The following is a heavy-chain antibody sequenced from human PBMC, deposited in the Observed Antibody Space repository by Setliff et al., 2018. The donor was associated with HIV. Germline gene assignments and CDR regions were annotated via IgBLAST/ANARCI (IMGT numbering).Heavy chain of an antibody. Sequence: ASVKVSCKAPGHTFSNYDVIWVRRATGQGLEWMGWMNPNSGDTGYAQKFQGRVIMTRDTSISTAYMELSSLTSADTAVYYCASGKGVRGVIITGGLDVWGKGTTVTVSS. V-gene: IGHV1-8*01. J-gene: IGHJ6*04. CDR2: MNPNSGDT. D-gene: IGHD3-10*01. CDR3: ASGKGVRGVIITGGLDV. CDR1: GHTFSNYD.